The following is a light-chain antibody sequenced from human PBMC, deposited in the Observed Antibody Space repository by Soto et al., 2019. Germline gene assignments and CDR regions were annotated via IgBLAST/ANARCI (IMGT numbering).Light chain of an antibody. V-gene: IGKV3-15*01. CDR1: QSVSGN. CDR2: GAS. CDR3: QQYNDWPPLT. Sequence: EIVMTQSPATLSVSPGERATLSCRASQSVSGNLAWYQQKPGQAPRLLIYGASTRATGIPARFSGSGSGTEYTLTITSLQSEDFAVYYCQQYNDWPPLTFGGGTKVEIK. J-gene: IGKJ4*01.